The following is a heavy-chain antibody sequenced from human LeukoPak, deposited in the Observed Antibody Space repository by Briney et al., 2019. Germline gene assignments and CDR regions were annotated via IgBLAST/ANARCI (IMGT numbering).Heavy chain of an antibody. CDR1: EFTVSSNY. CDR2: IYSGGST. J-gene: IGHJ3*02. V-gene: IGHV3-66*01. CDR3: ARNTPPVDTYSYGSDDAFDI. D-gene: IGHD5-18*01. Sequence: GGSLRLSCAASEFTVSSNYMSWVRQAPGKGLEWVSVIYSGGSTYYADSVKGRFTISRDNAKNSLYLQMNSLRAEDTAVYYCARNTPPVDTYSYGSDDAFDIWGQGTMVTVSS.